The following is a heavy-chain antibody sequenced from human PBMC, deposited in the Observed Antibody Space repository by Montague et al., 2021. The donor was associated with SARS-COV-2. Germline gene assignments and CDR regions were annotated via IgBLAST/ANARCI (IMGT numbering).Heavy chain of an antibody. J-gene: IGHJ6*02. CDR3: ARDLDVSGGMDV. Sequence: SLRLSCAASGFTVSSNYMSWVRQAPGKGLEWVSVIYSGGSTFYADSVKGRFTIYRHNSKNTLYLQMNSLRAEDTAVYYCARDLDVSGGMDVWGQGTTVTVSS. CDR1: GFTVSSNY. D-gene: IGHD3/OR15-3a*01. CDR2: IYSGGST. V-gene: IGHV3-53*04.